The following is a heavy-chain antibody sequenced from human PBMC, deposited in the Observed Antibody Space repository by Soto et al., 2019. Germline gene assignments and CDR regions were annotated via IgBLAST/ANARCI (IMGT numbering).Heavy chain of an antibody. J-gene: IGHJ3*01. Sequence: EVQLVASGGGLVRPGGSLRLSCAASGFTFSYYWMHWVRQAPGKGLVWVSRIHSDGSSTTYADFVKGRFIISRDNARNTVDLQMNSVRVEDTAVYYCARGDRGAFDLWGQGTVVTVSS. CDR3: ARGDRGAFDL. CDR1: GFTFSYYW. D-gene: IGHD1-26*01. V-gene: IGHV3-74*01. CDR2: IHSDGSST.